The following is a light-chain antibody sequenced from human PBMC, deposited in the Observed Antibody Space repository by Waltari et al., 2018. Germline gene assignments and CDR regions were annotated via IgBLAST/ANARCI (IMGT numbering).Light chain of an antibody. CDR3: QQYYASPRT. Sequence: DIVMTQSPDSLAVSLGERATINCKSSQSVFYSSNNRNYLGWYQHKAGQPPQLLIYWASTRESGVPDRCSGSGSGTDFTLTISNLQAEDVAVYYCQQYYASPRTFGQGTKVAIK. V-gene: IGKV4-1*01. J-gene: IGKJ1*01. CDR1: QSVFYSSNNRNY. CDR2: WAS.